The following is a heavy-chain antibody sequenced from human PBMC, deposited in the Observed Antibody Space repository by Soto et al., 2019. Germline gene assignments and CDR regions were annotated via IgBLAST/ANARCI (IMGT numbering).Heavy chain of an antibody. CDR3: ARISSGWSSNWFDP. CDR1: GGSFSGYY. V-gene: IGHV4-34*01. D-gene: IGHD6-19*01. Sequence: PSETLSLTCAVYGGSFSGYYWSWIRQPPGKGLEWIGEINHSGSTNYNPSLKSRVTISVDTSKNQFSLKLSSVTAADTAVYYCARISSGWSSNWFDPWGQGTLVTVSS. J-gene: IGHJ5*02. CDR2: INHSGST.